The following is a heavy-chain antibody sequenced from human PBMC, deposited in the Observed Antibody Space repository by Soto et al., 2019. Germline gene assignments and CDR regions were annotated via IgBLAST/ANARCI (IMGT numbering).Heavy chain of an antibody. CDR3: ARDRYFGY. Sequence: GGSLRLSCAASGFTFSSYSMNWVRQAPGKGLEWVANIKQDGSEKYYVDSVKGRFTISRDNAKNSLYLQMNSLRAEDTAVYYCARDRYFGYWGQGTLVTVSS. V-gene: IGHV3-7*01. CDR1: GFTFSSYS. CDR2: IKQDGSEK. J-gene: IGHJ4*02.